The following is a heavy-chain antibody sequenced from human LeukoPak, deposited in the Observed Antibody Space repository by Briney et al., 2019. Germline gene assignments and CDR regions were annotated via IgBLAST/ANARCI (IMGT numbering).Heavy chain of an antibody. J-gene: IGHJ5*02. Sequence: TGGSLRLSCAASGFTFSSYAMHWVRQAPGKGLEWVAVISYDGSNRYYADSVKGRFTISRDNSKDTLYLQMNSLRAEDTAVYYCARVAAAVPDQWGQGTLVTVSS. D-gene: IGHD6-13*01. V-gene: IGHV3-30*01. CDR3: ARVAAAVPDQ. CDR2: ISYDGSNR. CDR1: GFTFSSYA.